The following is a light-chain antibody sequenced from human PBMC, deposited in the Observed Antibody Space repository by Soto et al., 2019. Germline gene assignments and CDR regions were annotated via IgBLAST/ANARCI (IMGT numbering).Light chain of an antibody. CDR3: ATWSDSLRGWV. Sequence: QLVLTQPPSASGTPGQTVTISCSGSFSNIGTKYVFWYQQLPGTAPKLLIYRNDQRPSGVPDRFSGSKSDTSASLAISGLRSEDDGDYYCATWSDSLRGWVFGGGTKVTVL. CDR1: FSNIGTKY. CDR2: RND. J-gene: IGLJ3*02. V-gene: IGLV1-47*01.